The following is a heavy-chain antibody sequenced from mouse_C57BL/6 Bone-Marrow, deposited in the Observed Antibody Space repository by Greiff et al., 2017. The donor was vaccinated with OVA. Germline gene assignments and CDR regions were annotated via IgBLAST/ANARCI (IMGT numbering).Heavy chain of an antibody. CDR3: ARYYYGSSLWFAY. CDR1: GYTFTSYW. CDR2: IDPSDSYT. V-gene: IGHV1-69*01. Sequence: QVQLQQPGAELVMPGASVKLSCKASGYTFTSYWMHWVKQRPGQGLEWIGAIDPSDSYTNYNQKFKGKSTLTVDKTSSTAYMQLSSLTSEDSAVYDCARYYYGSSLWFAYWGQGTLVTVSA. D-gene: IGHD1-1*01. J-gene: IGHJ3*01.